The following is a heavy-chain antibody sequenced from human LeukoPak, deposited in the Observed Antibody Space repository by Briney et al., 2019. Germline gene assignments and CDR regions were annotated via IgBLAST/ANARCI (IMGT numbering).Heavy chain of an antibody. Sequence: GRSLRLSCAVSGFTFSSYAMRWVRQAPGKGLEWVGVISYNGSNKYYADPVKGRFTISRDNSNNTLYMQMNSLRADDTAVYYCARDLSTWYDCGMDVWGQGTTVTVSS. V-gene: IGHV3-30-3*01. CDR1: GFTFSSYA. CDR3: ARDLSTWYDCGMDV. J-gene: IGHJ6*02. D-gene: IGHD2/OR15-2a*01. CDR2: ISYNGSNK.